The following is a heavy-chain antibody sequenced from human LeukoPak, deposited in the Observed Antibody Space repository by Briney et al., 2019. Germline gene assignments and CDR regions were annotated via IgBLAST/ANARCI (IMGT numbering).Heavy chain of an antibody. CDR2: IASDGSST. D-gene: IGHD4-23*01. V-gene: IGHV3-74*01. Sequence: GGSLRLSCAASGFTFSSYWMNWVRQAPGKGLVWVSRIASDGSSTTYADSVKGRLSISRDNAKNTLYLQMNSLRVEDTAVYYCARGRPHGNDYWGQGTLVTVSS. CDR3: ARGRPHGNDY. CDR1: GFTFSSYW. J-gene: IGHJ4*02.